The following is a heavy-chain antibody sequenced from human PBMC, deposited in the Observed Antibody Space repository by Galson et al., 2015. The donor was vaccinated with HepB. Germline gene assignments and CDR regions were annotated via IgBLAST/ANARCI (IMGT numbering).Heavy chain of an antibody. Sequence: CAISGDSVSSNSAAWNWIRQSPSRGLEWLGRTYYRSKWYNDYAVSVKSRITINPDTSKNQFSLQLNSVTPEDTAVYYCARDGEPHYYDSSGYFDYWGQGTLVTVSS. J-gene: IGHJ4*02. D-gene: IGHD3-22*01. CDR2: TYYRSKWYN. CDR1: GDSVSSNSAA. CDR3: ARDGEPHYYDSSGYFDY. V-gene: IGHV6-1*01.